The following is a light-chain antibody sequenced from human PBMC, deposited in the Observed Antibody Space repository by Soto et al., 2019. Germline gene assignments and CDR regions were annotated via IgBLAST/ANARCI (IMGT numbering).Light chain of an antibody. V-gene: IGKV1-33*01. J-gene: IGKJ4*01. CDR3: QQYDNLPLT. CDR2: DAF. CDR1: QDISNY. Sequence: DLQMTQSPSSLSASVGDRVTITCQASQDISNYLNWYQQKPGKAPKLLIYDAFTLETGVPSRFRGSGSGTDFTFTINSLQPEDIATYYCQQYDNLPLTFGGGTKVDVK.